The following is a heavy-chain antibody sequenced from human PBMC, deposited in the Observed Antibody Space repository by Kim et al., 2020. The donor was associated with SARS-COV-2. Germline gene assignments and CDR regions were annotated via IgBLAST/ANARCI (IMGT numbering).Heavy chain of an antibody. Sequence: SETLSLTCAVYGGSFSGYYWSWIRQPPGKGLEWIGEINHSGSTNYNPSLKSRVTISVDTSKNQFSLKLSSVTAADTAVYYCARGRRQYWYFDLWGRGTLVTVSS. J-gene: IGHJ2*01. V-gene: IGHV4-34*01. CDR1: GGSFSGYY. CDR2: INHSGST. CDR3: ARGRRQYWYFDL.